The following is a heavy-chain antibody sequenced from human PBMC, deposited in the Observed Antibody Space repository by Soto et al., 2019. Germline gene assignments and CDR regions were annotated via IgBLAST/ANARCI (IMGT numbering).Heavy chain of an antibody. CDR1: GFTFSGSA. Sequence: GGSLRLSCAASGFTFSGSAMHWVRQASGKGLEWVGRIRSKANSYATAYAASVKGRFTISRDDSKNTAYLQTNSLKTEDTAVYYCTSRARLAAAGCDGMDVWGQGTTVTVSS. V-gene: IGHV3-73*01. D-gene: IGHD6-13*01. CDR3: TSRARLAAAGCDGMDV. J-gene: IGHJ6*02. CDR2: IRSKANSYAT.